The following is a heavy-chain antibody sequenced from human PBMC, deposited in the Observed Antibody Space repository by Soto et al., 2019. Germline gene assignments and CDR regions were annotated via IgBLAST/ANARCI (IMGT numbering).Heavy chain of an antibody. D-gene: IGHD4-17*01. CDR1: CYTFTSYG. V-gene: IGHV1-18*01. Sequence: QVQLVQSGAEVKKPGASVKVSCKASCYTFTSYGISWVRQDPGQGLEWMGWISAYNGNTNYAQKLKGRVTMTTGTPTSTAYMELRTLTSDETAVYYCARGEAYGDGYLGQGTLVSVSS. CDR2: ISAYNGNT. CDR3: ARGEAYGDGY. J-gene: IGHJ4*02.